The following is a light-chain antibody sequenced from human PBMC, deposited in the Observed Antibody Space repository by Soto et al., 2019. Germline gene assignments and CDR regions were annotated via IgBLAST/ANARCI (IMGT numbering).Light chain of an antibody. CDR3: QQYYSYPLT. V-gene: IGKV1-8*01. J-gene: IGKJ4*02. CDR1: QGISSY. CDR2: AAS. Sequence: AIRMTQSPSSLSASTGDRVTITSRASQGISSYLAWYQQKPGKAPKLLIYAASTLQSGVPSRFSGSGSGTDFTLTISCLQSEDFATYYCQQYYSYPLTFGGGTKVDNK.